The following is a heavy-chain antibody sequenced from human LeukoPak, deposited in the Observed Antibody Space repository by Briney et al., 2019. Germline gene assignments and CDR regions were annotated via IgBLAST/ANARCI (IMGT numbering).Heavy chain of an antibody. CDR2: MNPNSSNT. V-gene: IGHV1-8*03. CDR1: GYTFTSYD. Sequence: ASVKVSCKASGYTFTSYDINWVRQATGQGLEWMGWMNPNSSNTGYAQKFQGRVTITRNTSISTAYMELSSLRSEDTAVYYCAKARPGALVVIAIDFYFDYWGQGTLVTVSS. J-gene: IGHJ4*02. D-gene: IGHD2-21*01. CDR3: AKARPGALVVIAIDFYFDY.